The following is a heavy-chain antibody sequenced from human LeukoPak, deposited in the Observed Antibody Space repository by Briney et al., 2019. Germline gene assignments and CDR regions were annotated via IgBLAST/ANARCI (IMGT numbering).Heavy chain of an antibody. CDR3: ARDRDPSIVGALDAFDI. CDR2: MIPIFGTA. J-gene: IGHJ3*02. Sequence: ASVKVSCKASGGTFSSYAIGWVRQAPGQGLEWMGGMIPIFGTANYAQKFQGRVTITTDESTSTAYMELSSLRSEDTAVYYCARDRDPSIVGALDAFDIWGQGTMVTVSS. CDR1: GGTFSSYA. D-gene: IGHD1-26*01. V-gene: IGHV1-69*05.